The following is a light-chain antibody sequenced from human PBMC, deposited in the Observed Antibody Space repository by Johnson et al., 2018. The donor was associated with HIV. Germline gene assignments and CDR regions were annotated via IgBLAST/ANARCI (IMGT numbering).Light chain of an antibody. Sequence: QSVLTQPPSVSAAPGQKVTISCSGSSSNIGNNYVSWYQQLPGTAPKLLIYENTKRPSGIPDRFSGSKSGTSATLGITGLQTGDEGDYCCGSWDNTLSVFVFGTGAKVTVL. V-gene: IGLV1-51*02. CDR3: GSWDNTLSVFV. J-gene: IGLJ1*01. CDR1: SSNIGNNY. CDR2: ENT.